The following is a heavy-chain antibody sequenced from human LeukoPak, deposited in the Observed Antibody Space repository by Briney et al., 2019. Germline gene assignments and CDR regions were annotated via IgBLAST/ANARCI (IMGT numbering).Heavy chain of an antibody. D-gene: IGHD1-20*01. J-gene: IGHJ5*02. CDR3: AGDPYNYKWFDI. V-gene: IGHV4-59*01. Sequence: SETLSLTCTVSAGSINTYYWNWIRQPPGKGLVWIGYIYHSGVANSNPSLNSRVTISVATSKNQFSLKLSSVTAADTAVYYCAGDPYNYKWFDIWGQGTLVTVSS. CDR2: IYHSGVA. CDR1: AGSINTYY.